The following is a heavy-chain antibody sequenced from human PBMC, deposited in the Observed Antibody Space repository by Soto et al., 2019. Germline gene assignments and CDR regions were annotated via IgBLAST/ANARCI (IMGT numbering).Heavy chain of an antibody. CDR3: ARDFGYSSAYGAFDI. CDR1: GYTFTSYA. J-gene: IGHJ3*02. CDR2: INAGNGNT. V-gene: IGHV1-3*01. D-gene: IGHD6-19*01. Sequence: GASVKVSCKASGYTFTSYAMHWVRQAPGQRLEWMGWINAGNGNTKYSQKFQGRVTITRDTSASTAYMELSSLRSEDTAVYYCARDFGYSSAYGAFDIWGQGTMVTVSS.